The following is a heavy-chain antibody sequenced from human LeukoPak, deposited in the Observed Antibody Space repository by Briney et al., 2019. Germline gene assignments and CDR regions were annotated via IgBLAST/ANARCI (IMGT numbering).Heavy chain of an antibody. J-gene: IGHJ4*02. CDR2: ILTGDNT. V-gene: IGHV3-53*01. CDR1: GFTVRSKY. D-gene: IGHD3-9*01. Sequence: GGSLRLSCAASGFTVRSKYMSWVRQAPGKGPEWVSVILTGDNTYYSDSVRGRFTISRDHSRNTLYLQMNNLRAEDTAVYYCATELRYVGGYFDYWGQGTLVIVSS. CDR3: ATELRYVGGYFDY.